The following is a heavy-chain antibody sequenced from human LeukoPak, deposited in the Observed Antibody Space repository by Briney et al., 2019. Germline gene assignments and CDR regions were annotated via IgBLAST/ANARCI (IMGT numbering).Heavy chain of an antibody. V-gene: IGHV3-9*01. Sequence: GRSLRLSCAASGFTFDDYAMHWVRQAPGKGLEWVSGISWNSGSIGYADSVKGRFTISRDNAKNSLYLQMNSLRAEDTAVYYCARVSNSGYDFVSYYFDYWGQGTLVTVSS. CDR1: GFTFDDYA. D-gene: IGHD5-12*01. CDR2: ISWNSGSI. J-gene: IGHJ4*02. CDR3: ARVSNSGYDFVSYYFDY.